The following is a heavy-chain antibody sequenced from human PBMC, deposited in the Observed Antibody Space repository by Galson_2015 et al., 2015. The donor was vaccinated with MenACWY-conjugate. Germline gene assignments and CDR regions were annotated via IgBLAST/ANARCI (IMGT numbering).Heavy chain of an antibody. Sequence: SLRLSCAASGFTFSGYGMHWVRQAPGKGLEWVAVISYDGSDKNYADSVKGRFTISRDNSKNTVYLQMNSLRAEDTAVYYCAKTVPDYYYGMDVWGQGTTVTVSS. V-gene: IGHV3-30*18. CDR1: GFTFSGYG. CDR3: AKTVPDYYYGMDV. CDR2: ISYDGSDK. J-gene: IGHJ6*02. D-gene: IGHD4-11*01.